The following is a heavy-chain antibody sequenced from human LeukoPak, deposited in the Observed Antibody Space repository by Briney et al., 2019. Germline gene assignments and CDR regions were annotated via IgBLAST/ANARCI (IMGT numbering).Heavy chain of an antibody. CDR2: INPDSGDS. CDR3: ATGVATAFTY. D-gene: IGHD5-12*01. J-gene: IGHJ4*02. V-gene: IGHV1-2*02. Sequence: ASVKVSCKASGYTFTGYHIHCVRQAPGQGLEWMAWINPDSGDSYSAPKFQGRVTMTRDTSISTASMEVSWLTSDDTAVYYCATGVATAFTYWGQGTLVTVSS. CDR1: GYTFTGYH.